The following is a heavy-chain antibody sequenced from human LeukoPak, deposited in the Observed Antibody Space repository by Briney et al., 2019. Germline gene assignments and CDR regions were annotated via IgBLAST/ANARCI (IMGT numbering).Heavy chain of an antibody. V-gene: IGHV4-59*01. CDR1: GGSISSYY. CDR2: IYYSGST. D-gene: IGHD3-10*01. CDR3: ARKENVYYYFDY. Sequence: PSETLSLTCTVSGGSISSYYWSWIRQPPGKGLEWIGYIYYSGSTNYNPSLKSRVTISVDTSKNQFSLKLSSVTAADTAVYYCARKENVYYYFDYWGQGTLVTVSS. J-gene: IGHJ4*02.